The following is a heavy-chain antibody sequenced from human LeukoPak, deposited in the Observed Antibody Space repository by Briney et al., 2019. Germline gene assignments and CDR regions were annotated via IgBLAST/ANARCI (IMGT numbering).Heavy chain of an antibody. D-gene: IGHD3-10*01. V-gene: IGHV3-7*03. CDR3: AKDMGTLWFGELSDAFDI. CDR1: GFTFSSYW. Sequence: GGSLRLSCAASGFTFSSYWMNWVRQAPGKGLEWVATIKQDGSDKYYVDSVKGRFTISRDNAKNALYLQMNSLRAEDTALYYCAKDMGTLWFGELSDAFDIWGQGTMVTVSS. J-gene: IGHJ3*02. CDR2: IKQDGSDK.